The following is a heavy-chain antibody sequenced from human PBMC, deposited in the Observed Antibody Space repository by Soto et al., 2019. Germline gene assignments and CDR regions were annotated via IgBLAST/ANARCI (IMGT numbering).Heavy chain of an antibody. J-gene: IGHJ5*02. CDR1: GGSVSSGGYY. Sequence: QVQLQESGPGLVKPSQTLSLTCTVSGGSVSSGGYYWNWIRQPPGKGLEWIGYIYYSGDIYYRPPLKRRVTIPLDTSKHQFSLKLNSVTAADTAVYYCASQAPPSCISTRCYDWFDPWGQGTLVTVSS. V-gene: IGHV4-31*03. CDR3: ASQAPPSCISTRCYDWFDP. CDR2: IYYSGDI. D-gene: IGHD2-2*01.